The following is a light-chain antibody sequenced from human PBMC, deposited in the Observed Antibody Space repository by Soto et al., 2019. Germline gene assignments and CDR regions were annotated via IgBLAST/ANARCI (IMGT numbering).Light chain of an antibody. CDR3: QQRSNWPLT. CDR2: DVS. J-gene: IGKJ4*01. Sequence: MVLAQAPATLSFSPGERSTVCCRARQSVSSYLAWYQQKPGQAPRLLIYDVSNRATGIPARFSGSGSGTDFTLTISSLEPEDFAVYYCQQRSNWPLTFGGGTKVDIK. V-gene: IGKV3-11*01. CDR1: QSVSSY.